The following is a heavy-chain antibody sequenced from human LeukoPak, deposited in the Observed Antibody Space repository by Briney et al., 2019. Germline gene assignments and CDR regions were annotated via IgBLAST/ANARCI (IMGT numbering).Heavy chain of an antibody. CDR3: AKDRESPSIAAAVT. D-gene: IGHD6-13*01. Sequence: PGGSLRLSCAASGFTFSSYAMHWVRQAPGKGLEWVAVISYDGSNKYYADSVKGRFTISRDNSKNTLYLQMNSLRAEDTAVYYCAKDRESPSIAAAVTWGQGTLVTVSS. V-gene: IGHV3-30*04. J-gene: IGHJ5*02. CDR2: ISYDGSNK. CDR1: GFTFSSYA.